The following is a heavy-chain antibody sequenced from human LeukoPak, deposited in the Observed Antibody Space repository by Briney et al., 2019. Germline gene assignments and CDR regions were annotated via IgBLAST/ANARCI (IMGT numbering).Heavy chain of an antibody. CDR3: ARGRGGYYYYGMDV. D-gene: IGHD2-15*01. J-gene: IGHJ6*02. V-gene: IGHV3-48*03. CDR1: GFTFSSYE. Sequence: PGGSLRLSCAASGFTFSSYEMNWVRQASGKGLEWVSYISSSGSTIYYADSVKGRFTISRDNAKNSLYLQMNSLRAEDTAVYYCARGRGGYYYYGMDVWGQGTTVTVSS. CDR2: ISSSGSTI.